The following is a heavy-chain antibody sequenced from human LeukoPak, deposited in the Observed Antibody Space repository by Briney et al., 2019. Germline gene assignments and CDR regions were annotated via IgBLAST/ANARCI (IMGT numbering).Heavy chain of an antibody. CDR3: ARDSLAAAGTGMSNWFDP. J-gene: IGHJ5*02. CDR1: GFTFSSYW. CDR2: INSDGSST. V-gene: IGHV3-74*01. D-gene: IGHD6-13*01. Sequence: GSLRLSCAASGFTFSSYWIHWVRQAPGKGLVWVSRINSDGSSTSYADSVKGRFTISRDNAKNTLYLQMNSLRAEDTAVYYCARDSLAAAGTGMSNWFDPRGQGTLVTVSS.